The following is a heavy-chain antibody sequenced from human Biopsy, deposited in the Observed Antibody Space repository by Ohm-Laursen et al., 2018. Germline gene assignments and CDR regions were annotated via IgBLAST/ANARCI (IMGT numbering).Heavy chain of an antibody. CDR2: SATENGKT. CDR3: ARDRWPHVTLLGLVVFDF. V-gene: IGHV1-24*01. D-gene: IGHD3-3*01. CDR1: GYILNELS. Sequence: ASVTVSCMVSGYILNELSMHWVRQVPGKGLEWMGGSATENGKTGYAQNFQARVSLTEDTSTDTAYMELRSLRSEDTAVYYCARDRWPHVTLLGLVVFDFWGQGTLVAVSS. J-gene: IGHJ4*02.